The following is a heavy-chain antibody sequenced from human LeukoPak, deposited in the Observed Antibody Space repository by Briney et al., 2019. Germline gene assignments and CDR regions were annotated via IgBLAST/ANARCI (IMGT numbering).Heavy chain of an antibody. V-gene: IGHV3-23*01. D-gene: IGHD3-10*01. Sequence: PGGSLRLSCAASGFTFSSYAMSWVRQAPGKGLEWVSAISGSGGSTYYADSVKGRFTISRDNSKNTLYLQMNSLRAEDTAVYYCAKVGYYYGSGSYPDPFDYWGQGTLVTVSS. J-gene: IGHJ4*02. CDR2: ISGSGGST. CDR1: GFTFSSYA. CDR3: AKVGYYYGSGSYPDPFDY.